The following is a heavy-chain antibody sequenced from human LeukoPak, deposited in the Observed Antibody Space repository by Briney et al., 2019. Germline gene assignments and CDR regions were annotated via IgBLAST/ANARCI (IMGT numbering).Heavy chain of an antibody. Sequence: SETLSLTCTVSGGSISNYYWGWIRQPPGKGLEWIGSIYYSGSTYYNPSLKSRVTISVDTSKNQFSLKLSSVTAADTAVYYCARDTTANIVVVVAAASGFDYWGQGTLVTVSS. CDR2: IYYSGST. D-gene: IGHD2-15*01. V-gene: IGHV4-39*07. CDR1: GGSISNYY. J-gene: IGHJ4*02. CDR3: ARDTTANIVVVVAAASGFDY.